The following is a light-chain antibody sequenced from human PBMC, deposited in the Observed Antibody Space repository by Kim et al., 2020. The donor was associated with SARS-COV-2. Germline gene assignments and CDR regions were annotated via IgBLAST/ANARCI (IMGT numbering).Light chain of an antibody. CDR1: QSVSSRY. V-gene: IGKV3-20*01. CDR3: QQYGNLLT. J-gene: IGKJ5*01. Sequence: LFTQSPGTLSLSPGERATLSCRASQSVSSRYLAWYQQKPGQAPRLFIYGTSSRATGIPDRFSGSGSGTDFTLTISRLEPEDFAVYYCQQYGNLLTFGQGTRLEIK. CDR2: GTS.